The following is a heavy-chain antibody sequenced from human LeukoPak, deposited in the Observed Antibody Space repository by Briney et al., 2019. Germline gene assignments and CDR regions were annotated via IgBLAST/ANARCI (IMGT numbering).Heavy chain of an antibody. CDR1: GGSFSGYY. CDR3: ARQLEYSSSSSAFDI. D-gene: IGHD6-6*01. Sequence: SETLSLTCAVYGGSFSGYYWSWIRQPPGKGLEWIGEINHSGSTNYNPSLKSRVTISVDTSKNQFSLKLSSVTAADTAVYYCARQLEYSSSSSAFDIWGQGTMVTVSS. J-gene: IGHJ3*02. V-gene: IGHV4-34*01. CDR2: INHSGST.